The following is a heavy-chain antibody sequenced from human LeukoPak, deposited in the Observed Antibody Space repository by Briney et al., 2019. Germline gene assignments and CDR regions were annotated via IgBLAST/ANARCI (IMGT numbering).Heavy chain of an antibody. V-gene: IGHV5-10-1*01. CDR1: GYSFTSYW. Sequence: PGESLKISCKGSGYSFTSYWISWVRQLPGKGLEWMGRIDPSDSYTNYSPSFQGHLTISADKSISTAYLQWSSLKASDTAMYYCAISRGNYYDSSGYIDYWGQGTLVTVSS. CDR3: AISRGNYYDSSGYIDY. CDR2: IDPSDSYT. D-gene: IGHD3-22*01. J-gene: IGHJ4*02.